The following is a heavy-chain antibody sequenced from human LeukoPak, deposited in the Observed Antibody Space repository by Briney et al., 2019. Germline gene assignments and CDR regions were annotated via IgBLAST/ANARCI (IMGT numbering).Heavy chain of an antibody. D-gene: IGHD6-6*01. J-gene: IGHJ4*02. CDR3: AVFEYSSSSEQYYFDY. CDR2: INPNSGGT. Sequence: GASVKVSCKASGYTFTGYYMHWVRQAPGQGLEWMGRINPNSGGTNYAQKFQGRVTMTRDTSISTAYMELSRLRSDDTAVYYCAVFEYSSSSEQYYFDYWGQGTLVTVPS. V-gene: IGHV1-2*06. CDR1: GYTFTGYY.